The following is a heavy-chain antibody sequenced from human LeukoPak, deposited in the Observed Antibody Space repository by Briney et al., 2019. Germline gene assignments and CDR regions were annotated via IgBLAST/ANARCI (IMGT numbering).Heavy chain of an antibody. CDR3: ARHSSGWYGFLADY. D-gene: IGHD6-19*01. V-gene: IGHV4-39*01. CDR2: IYYSGSA. J-gene: IGHJ4*02. CDR1: GGSISSSSYY. Sequence: PSETLSLACTVSGGSISSSSYYWGWIRQPPGKGLEWIGSIYYSGSAYYNPSLKSRVTISVDTSKNQFSLKLSSVTAADTAVYYCARHSSGWYGFLADYWGQGTLVTVSS.